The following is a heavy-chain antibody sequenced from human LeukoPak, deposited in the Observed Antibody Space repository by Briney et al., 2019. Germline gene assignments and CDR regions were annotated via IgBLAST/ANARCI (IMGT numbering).Heavy chain of an antibody. J-gene: IGHJ4*02. Sequence: ASMKVSCKASGYTFTSYGISWVRQAPGQGLEWMGWISAYNGYTNYAQKLQGRVTMTTDTSTSTAYMELRSLRSDDTALYYCARNHGGNSDFDYWGQGTLVTVSS. CDR1: GYTFTSYG. D-gene: IGHD4-23*01. V-gene: IGHV1-18*01. CDR2: ISAYNGYT. CDR3: ARNHGGNSDFDY.